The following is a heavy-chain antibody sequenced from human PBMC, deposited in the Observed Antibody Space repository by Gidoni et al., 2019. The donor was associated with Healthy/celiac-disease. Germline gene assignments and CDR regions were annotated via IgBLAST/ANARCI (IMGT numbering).Heavy chain of an antibody. Sequence: QVQLVQSGAEVKQPGASVKVSCTASGSTFTSYYMHWVRQAPGQGLEWMGIINPRGGSTSYAQKFQGRVTMTRDTSTSTVYMELSSLRSEDTAVYYCARSRGGTLGAFDIWGQGTMVTVSS. CDR1: GSTFTSYY. V-gene: IGHV1-46*01. CDR2: INPRGGST. CDR3: ARSRGGTLGAFDI. J-gene: IGHJ3*02. D-gene: IGHD1-1*01.